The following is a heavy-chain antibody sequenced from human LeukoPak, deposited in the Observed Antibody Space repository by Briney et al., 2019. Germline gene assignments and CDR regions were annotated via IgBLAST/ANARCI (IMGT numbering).Heavy chain of an antibody. J-gene: IGHJ5*02. Sequence: SETLSLTCAVYGVSFSDYYWSWIRQPPGKGLEWIGEINHSGSTNYNPSLKSRVTISVDTSKNQFSLKLSSVTAADTAVYYCARGRFLEWYNWFDPWGQGTLVTVSS. CDR2: INHSGST. CDR3: ARGRFLEWYNWFDP. D-gene: IGHD3-3*01. V-gene: IGHV4-34*01. CDR1: GVSFSDYY.